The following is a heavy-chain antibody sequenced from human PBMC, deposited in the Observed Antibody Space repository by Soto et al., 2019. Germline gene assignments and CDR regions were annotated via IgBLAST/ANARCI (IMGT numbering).Heavy chain of an antibody. CDR1: GSTFTSDY. CDR3: ARDFNCSGGSCQYSFDY. J-gene: IGHJ4*02. D-gene: IGHD2-15*01. V-gene: IGHV1-46*03. Sequence: ASLKVYCKSSGSTFTSDYMRCVRRTPGQGLEWMGIINPSGGSTSYAQKFQGRVTMTRDTSTSTVYMELSSLRSEDTAVYYCARDFNCSGGSCQYSFDYWGQGTLVTVSS. CDR2: INPSGGST.